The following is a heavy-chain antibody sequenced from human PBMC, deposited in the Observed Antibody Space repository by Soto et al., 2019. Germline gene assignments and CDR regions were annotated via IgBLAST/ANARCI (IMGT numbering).Heavy chain of an antibody. Sequence: QVQVKESGPGLVKPSETLSLTCTVSGGSITDYSWSWIRQCAGKGLGWLGRMSINGNSHYHPSLRSRLTMSIETSTNQFSLMLRPVTAADTAVYYCARESGATWTCEAEWGQGTLVPVSP. CDR3: ARESGATWTCEAE. V-gene: IGHV4-4*07. CDR2: MSINGNS. D-gene: IGHD1-26*01. CDR1: GGSITDYS. J-gene: IGHJ4*02.